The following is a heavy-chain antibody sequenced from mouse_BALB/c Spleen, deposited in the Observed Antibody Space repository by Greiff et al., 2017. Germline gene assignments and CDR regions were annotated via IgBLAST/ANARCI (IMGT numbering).Heavy chain of an antibody. CDR1: GFTFSNYW. CDR2: IRLKSNNYAT. CDR3: TPYGNGDYLDD. J-gene: IGHJ2*01. V-gene: IGHV6-6*02. Sequence: EVKLMESGGGLVQPGGSMKLSCVASGFTFSNYWMNWVRQSPEKGLEWVAEIRLKSNNYATHYAESVKGRFTISRDDSKSSVYLQMNNLRAEDTGIYYCTPYGNGDYLDDWGQGTTLTVSS. D-gene: IGHD2-1*01.